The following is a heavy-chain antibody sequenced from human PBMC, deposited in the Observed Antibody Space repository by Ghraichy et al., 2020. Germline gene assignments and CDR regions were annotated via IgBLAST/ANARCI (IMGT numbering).Heavy chain of an antibody. J-gene: IGHJ6*02. D-gene: IGHD3-3*01. CDR1: GFTFSSYW. Sequence: GGSLRLSCAASGFTFSSYWMSWVRQAPGKGLEWVANIKQDGSEKYYVDSVKGRFTISRDNAKNSLYLQMNSLRAEDTAVYYCARWGSGYYNGYYYYGMDVWGQGTTVTVSS. CDR2: IKQDGSEK. CDR3: ARWGSGYYNGYYYYGMDV. V-gene: IGHV3-7*01.